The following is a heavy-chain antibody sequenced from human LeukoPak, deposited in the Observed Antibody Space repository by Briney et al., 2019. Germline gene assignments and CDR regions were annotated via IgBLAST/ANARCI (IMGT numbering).Heavy chain of an antibody. CDR2: IKPDGSEK. V-gene: IGHV3-7*01. Sequence: GGSLRLSCAASGFTFSSYWMNWVRQAPGKGLEWVANIKPDGSEKEYVDSVKGRFTISRDNAKNSLYLHMNSLRAEDTAVLYCARGSYSNWYDYWGQGTLVTVSS. J-gene: IGHJ4*02. D-gene: IGHD6-13*01. CDR3: ARGSYSNWYDY. CDR1: GFTFSSYW.